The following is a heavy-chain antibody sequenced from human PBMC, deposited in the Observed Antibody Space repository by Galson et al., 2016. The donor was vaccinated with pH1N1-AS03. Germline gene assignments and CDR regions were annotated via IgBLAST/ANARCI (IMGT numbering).Heavy chain of an antibody. Sequence: QAPGQGLEWMGWISPQNGNTQYAQRLEGRVTMTTDTSTSTAYMELWSLTYDDTAVYYCARAAPFDPWGQGTLVIVSS. CDR2: ISPQNGNT. D-gene: IGHD2-15*01. J-gene: IGHJ5*02. V-gene: IGHV1-18*01. CDR3: ARAAPFDP.